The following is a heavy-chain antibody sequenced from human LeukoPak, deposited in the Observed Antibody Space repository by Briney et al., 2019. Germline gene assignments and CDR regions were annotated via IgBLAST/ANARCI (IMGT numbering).Heavy chain of an antibody. Sequence: PGGSLRLSCAASGFTFSSYSMNWVRQAPGKGLEWVSSISSSSSYIYYADSVKGRFTISRDNAKNSLYLQMNSLRAEDTAVYYCARSEHQRGYSYGPFYYYYGMDVWGQGTTVTVSS. J-gene: IGHJ6*02. CDR1: GFTFSSYS. CDR3: ARSEHQRGYSYGPFYYYYGMDV. D-gene: IGHD5-18*01. CDR2: ISSSSSYI. V-gene: IGHV3-21*01.